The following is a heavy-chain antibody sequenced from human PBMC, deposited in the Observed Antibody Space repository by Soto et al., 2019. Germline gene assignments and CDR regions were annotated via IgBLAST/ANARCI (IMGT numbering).Heavy chain of an antibody. CDR2: ISGPSIYI. D-gene: IGHD2-8*01. CDR3: ARGFRNGFNV. Sequence: EVQLVESGGGLVKPGGSLRLSCVASGFTFSGYSINWVRQAPGKGLEWVSYISGPSIYIYYADSVKGRFTISRDNANSAVYLQMNSLRAEDTAVYYCARGFRNGFNVWGQGTTVSVSS. V-gene: IGHV3-21*01. J-gene: IGHJ6*02. CDR1: GFTFSGYS.